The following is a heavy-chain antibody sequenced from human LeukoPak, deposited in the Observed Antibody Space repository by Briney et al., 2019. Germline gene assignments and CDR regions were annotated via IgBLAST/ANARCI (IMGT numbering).Heavy chain of an antibody. CDR1: GGSISSYY. J-gene: IGHJ6*03. Sequence: SETLSLTCTVSGGSISSYYWSWIRQPPGKGLEWIGYIYTSGSTNYNPSLKSRVTISVDTSKNQFSLKLSSVTAADTAVYYCARQGYDFWSGYFPGPSDYYYHYMDVWGKGTTVTVSS. D-gene: IGHD3-3*01. V-gene: IGHV4-4*09. CDR2: IYTSGST. CDR3: ARQGYDFWSGYFPGPSDYYYHYMDV.